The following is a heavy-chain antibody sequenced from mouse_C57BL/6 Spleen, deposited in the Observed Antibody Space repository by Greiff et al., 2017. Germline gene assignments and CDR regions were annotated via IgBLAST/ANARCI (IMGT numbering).Heavy chain of an antibody. V-gene: IGHV1-53*01. J-gene: IGHJ4*01. CDR1: GYTFTSYW. CDR2: INPSNGGT. Sequence: QVHVKQPGTELVKPGASVKLSCKASGYTFTSYWMHWVKQRPGQGLEWIGNINPSNGGTNYNEKFKSKATLTVDKSSSTAYMQLSSLTSEDSAVYYCARSPKGYAMDYWGQGTSVTVSS. CDR3: ARSPKGYAMDY.